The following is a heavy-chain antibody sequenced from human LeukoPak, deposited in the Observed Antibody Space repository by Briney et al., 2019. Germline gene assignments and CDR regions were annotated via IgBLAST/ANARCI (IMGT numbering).Heavy chain of an antibody. Sequence: ASVKVSCKASGYTFTGYYMHWVRQAPGQGLEWMGWINPNSGGTNYAQKFQGWVTMTRDTSISTAYMELSRLRSDDTAVYYCARGLAAAGFDAFDIWGQGTMVTVSS. CDR1: GYTFTGYY. V-gene: IGHV1-2*04. J-gene: IGHJ3*02. CDR3: ARGLAAAGFDAFDI. CDR2: INPNSGGT. D-gene: IGHD6-13*01.